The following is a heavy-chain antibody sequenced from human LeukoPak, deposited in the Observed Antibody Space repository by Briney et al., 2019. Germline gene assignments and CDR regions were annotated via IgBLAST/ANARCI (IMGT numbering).Heavy chain of an antibody. J-gene: IGHJ6*02. CDR1: GGSFSGYY. CDR3: ARAVIAFLEWSYYYYYGMDV. D-gene: IGHD3-3*02. CDR2: INHSGST. V-gene: IGHV4-34*01. Sequence: ASETLSLTCAVYGGSFSGYYWSWIRQPPGKGLEWIGEINHSGSTNYNPSLKSRVTISVDTSKNQFSLKLSSVTAADTAVYYCARAVIAFLEWSYYYYYGMDVWGQGTTVTVSS.